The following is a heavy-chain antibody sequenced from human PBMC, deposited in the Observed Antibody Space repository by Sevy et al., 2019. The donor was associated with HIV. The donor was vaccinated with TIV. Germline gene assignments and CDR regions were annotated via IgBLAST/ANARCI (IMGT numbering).Heavy chain of an antibody. Sequence: SETMSLTCTVSGGSINSDHWNWIRQPPGKGLEWIGYVYYTGGTNYNPSLKNRVTISVDRTKNQFALKLTSVTAADTAVYYCARRNDFDIWGQGTMVTVSS. CDR3: ARRNDFDI. CDR2: VYYTGGT. CDR1: GGSINSDH. V-gene: IGHV4-59*08. J-gene: IGHJ3*02.